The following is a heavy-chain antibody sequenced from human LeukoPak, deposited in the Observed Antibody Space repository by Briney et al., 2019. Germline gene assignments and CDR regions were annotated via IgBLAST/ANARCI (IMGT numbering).Heavy chain of an antibody. CDR1: GYTFTSYD. CDR3: ARSGRLLLWFGELISGAPYFDY. D-gene: IGHD3-10*01. V-gene: IGHV1-8*01. Sequence: GASVKVSCKASGYTFTSYDINWVRQATGQGLEWMGWMNPNSGNTGYAQKFQGRVTMTRNTSISTAYMELSSLRSEDTAVYYCARSGRLLLWFGELISGAPYFDYWGQGTLVTVSS. J-gene: IGHJ4*02. CDR2: MNPNSGNT.